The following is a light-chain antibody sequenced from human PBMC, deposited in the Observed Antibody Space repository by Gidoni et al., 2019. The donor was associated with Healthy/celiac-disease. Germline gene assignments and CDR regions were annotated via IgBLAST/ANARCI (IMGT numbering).Light chain of an antibody. Sequence: DIQMTQSPSSLSASVGDRVTITCRASQSISNSLAWYQQKPGKAPKLLLYAASRLESGVPARFSGSGSGTDYTLTISSLQPEDFAIYYCQQYCSTPLLTFGGGTKVEIK. J-gene: IGKJ4*01. CDR1: QSISNS. CDR2: AAS. V-gene: IGKV1-NL1*01. CDR3: QQYCSTPLLT.